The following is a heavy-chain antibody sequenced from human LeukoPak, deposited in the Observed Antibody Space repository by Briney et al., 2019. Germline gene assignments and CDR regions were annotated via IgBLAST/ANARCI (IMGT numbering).Heavy chain of an antibody. Sequence: SETLSLTCTVSGGSISSYYWSRIRQPPGKGLEWIGYIYYSGSTNYNPSLKSRVTISVDTSKNQFSLKLSSVTAADTAVYYCARVSVYYDSSGYTKVEDAFDIWGQGTMVTVSS. J-gene: IGHJ3*02. D-gene: IGHD3-22*01. V-gene: IGHV4-59*01. CDR3: ARVSVYYDSSGYTKVEDAFDI. CDR2: IYYSGST. CDR1: GGSISSYY.